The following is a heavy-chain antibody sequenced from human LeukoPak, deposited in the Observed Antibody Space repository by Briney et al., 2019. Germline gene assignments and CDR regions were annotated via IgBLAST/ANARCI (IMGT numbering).Heavy chain of an antibody. CDR1: GFTFSSSA. Sequence: RASVKVSCKASGFTFSSSAMQWVRQAPGQGLEWMGWINPNSGGTNYAQKFQDRVTMTRDTSISTAYMELSRLRFDDTAVYYCARSPHILTGENFDYWGQGTLVTVSS. V-gene: IGHV1-2*02. CDR3: ARSPHILTGENFDY. J-gene: IGHJ4*02. D-gene: IGHD3-9*01. CDR2: INPNSGGT.